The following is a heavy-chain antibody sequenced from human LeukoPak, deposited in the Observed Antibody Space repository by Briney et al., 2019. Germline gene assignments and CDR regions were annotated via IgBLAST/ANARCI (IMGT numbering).Heavy chain of an antibody. J-gene: IGHJ4*02. CDR1: GFTFSAYY. V-gene: IGHV3-11*05. CDR3: AREDFFTPHS. Sequence: PGGSLRLSCTASGFTFSAYYMTWIRQAPGKGLEWVSSIGHSSIGYSSDHLKYADSVKGRFTISRDNAKDSLYLQMDSLRAEDTAVYFCAREDFFTPHSWGQGTLVTVSS. D-gene: IGHD3/OR15-3a*01. CDR2: IGHSSIGYSSDHL.